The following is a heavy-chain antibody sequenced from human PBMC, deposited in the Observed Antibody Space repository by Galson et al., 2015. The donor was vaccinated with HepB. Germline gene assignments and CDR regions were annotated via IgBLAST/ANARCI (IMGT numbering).Heavy chain of an antibody. CDR3: ARAKEGRGYFDY. Sequence: TLSLTCAVSGDSISSDSWWSWVRQPPGEGLEWIGEIYHRGGTNYRPSLKSRVTISVDKSKNLFSLKLTFVTAADTAVYYCARAKEGRGYFDYWGQGTLVTVAS. CDR2: IYHRGGT. D-gene: IGHD3-10*01. J-gene: IGHJ4*02. CDR1: GDSISSDSW. V-gene: IGHV4-4*02.